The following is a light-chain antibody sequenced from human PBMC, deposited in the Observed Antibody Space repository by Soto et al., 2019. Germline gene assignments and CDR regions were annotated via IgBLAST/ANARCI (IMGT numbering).Light chain of an antibody. Sequence: DIQLTQSPSTMSASLGDRVTITCRASQGISKSVAWCQQKPGKVPKRLIYDVSSMTAGVPSRFSGSGSGTAFTLTISRLQPEDFATYYCLQYNNSPFTFGGGTNVGIK. V-gene: IGKV1-17*03. J-gene: IGKJ4*02. CDR3: LQYNNSPFT. CDR2: DVS. CDR1: QGISKS.